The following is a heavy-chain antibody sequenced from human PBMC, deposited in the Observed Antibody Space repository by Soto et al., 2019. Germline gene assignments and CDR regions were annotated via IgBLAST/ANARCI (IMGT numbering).Heavy chain of an antibody. CDR3: ARDRRMIDTSYFES. D-gene: IGHD3-22*01. J-gene: IGHJ4*02. Sequence: SETLSLTCKVSGDTISSGDFYWSWVRQHPGKGLEWIGYIYYSGTTYYNPSLRSRVTISMDTSKNQFSLNLSTVTAADTSLYYCARDRRMIDTSYFESWGRGALVSASS. CDR2: IYYSGTT. CDR1: GDTISSGDFY. V-gene: IGHV4-30-4*08.